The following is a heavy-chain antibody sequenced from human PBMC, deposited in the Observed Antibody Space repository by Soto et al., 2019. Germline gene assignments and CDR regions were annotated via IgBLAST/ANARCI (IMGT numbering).Heavy chain of an antibody. D-gene: IGHD2-2*02. Sequence: KISCKGSGYSFTSYWISWVRQMPGKGLEWMGRIDPSDSYTNYSPSFQGHVTISADKSISTAYLQWSSLKASDTAMYYCASFGLYAYGMDVWGQGTTVTVSS. CDR1: GYSFTSYW. CDR3: ASFGLYAYGMDV. J-gene: IGHJ6*02. CDR2: IDPSDSYT. V-gene: IGHV5-10-1*01.